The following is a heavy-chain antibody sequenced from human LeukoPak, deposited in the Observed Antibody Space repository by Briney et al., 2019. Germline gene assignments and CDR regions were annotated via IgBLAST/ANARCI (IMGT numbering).Heavy chain of an antibody. V-gene: IGHV4-59*01. Sequence: SETLSLTCTVSGGSISSYYWSWIRQPPGKGLEWIGYIYYSGSTNYNPSLKSRVTISVDTSKNQFSLKLSSVTAADTAVYYCARAPYDFWSGSNSNWFDPWGQGTLVTVSS. D-gene: IGHD3-3*01. CDR3: ARAPYDFWSGSNSNWFDP. CDR2: IYYSGST. J-gene: IGHJ5*02. CDR1: GGSISSYY.